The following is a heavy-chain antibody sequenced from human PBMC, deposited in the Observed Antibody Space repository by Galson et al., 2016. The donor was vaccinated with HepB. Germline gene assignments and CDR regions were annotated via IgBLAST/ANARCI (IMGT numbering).Heavy chain of an antibody. CDR1: GYTFTSYA. CDR2: IRAYNGNT. Sequence: SVKVSCKASGYTFTSYAVSWVRQAPGQGLEWMGWIRAYNGNTNYEQKLQDRVTLTTDTSTSTAYMELRSLRSDDTAVYYCAGGVGDAFDIWGQGTMVAVSS. CDR3: AGGVGDAFDI. D-gene: IGHD1-26*01. V-gene: IGHV1-18*01. J-gene: IGHJ3*02.